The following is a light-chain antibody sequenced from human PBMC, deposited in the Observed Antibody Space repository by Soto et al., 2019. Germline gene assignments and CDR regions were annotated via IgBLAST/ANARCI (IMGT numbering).Light chain of an antibody. J-gene: IGLJ3*02. CDR1: SSNIGSNY. V-gene: IGLV1-47*02. Sequence: QSVLTQPPSASGTPGQRVTISCSGSSSNIGSNYVYWFQQLPGTAPKLLIYSNTQRPTGVPDRFSGSKSGTSASLAISGLRSEDEADYYCAAWDVSLGVLFGGGTKLTVL. CDR3: AAWDVSLGVL. CDR2: SNT.